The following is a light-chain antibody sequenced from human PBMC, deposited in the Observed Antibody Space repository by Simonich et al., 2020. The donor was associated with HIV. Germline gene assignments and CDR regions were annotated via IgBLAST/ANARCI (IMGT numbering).Light chain of an antibody. J-gene: IGLJ2*01. CDR3: SSYAGSNVV. V-gene: IGLV2-8*01. CDR2: EVS. CDR1: SSDVGGYNY. Sequence: FALTQPPSASGAPGQAVTIPCTGTSSDVGGYNYVSWFPQHPRKTPKLMHYEVSKRPSGVPDRFSGSKSGNTASLTVAGLQAEDEADYYCSSYAGSNVVFGGGTKLTVL.